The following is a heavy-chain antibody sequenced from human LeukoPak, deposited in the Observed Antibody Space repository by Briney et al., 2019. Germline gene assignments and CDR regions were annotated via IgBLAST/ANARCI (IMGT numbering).Heavy chain of an antibody. J-gene: IGHJ3*02. CDR2: IWYDGSNK. CDR1: GFTFSSCG. D-gene: IGHD1-26*01. V-gene: IGHV3-33*01. Sequence: GRSLRLSCAASGFTFSSCGMHWVRQAPGKGLEWVAVIWYDGSNKYYADSVKGRFTISRDNSKNTLYLQMNSLRAEDTAVYYCARDLEDSGSYFFPTGAFDIWGQGTMVTVSS. CDR3: ARDLEDSGSYFFPTGAFDI.